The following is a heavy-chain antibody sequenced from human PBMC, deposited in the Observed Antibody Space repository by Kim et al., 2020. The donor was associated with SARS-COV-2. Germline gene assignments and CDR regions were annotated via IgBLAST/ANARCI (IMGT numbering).Heavy chain of an antibody. V-gene: IGHV1-69*13. Sequence: SVKVSCKASGGTFSSYAISWVRQAPGQGLEWMGGIIPIFGTANYAQKFQGRVTITADESTSTAYMELSSLRSEDTAVYYCARTIAAAGIGFDPWGQGTLVTVSS. CDR3: ARTIAAAGIGFDP. CDR1: GGTFSSYA. D-gene: IGHD6-13*01. CDR2: IIPIFGTA. J-gene: IGHJ5*02.